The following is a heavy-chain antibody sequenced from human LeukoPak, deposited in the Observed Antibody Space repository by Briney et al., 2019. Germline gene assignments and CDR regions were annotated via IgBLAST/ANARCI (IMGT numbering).Heavy chain of an antibody. J-gene: IGHJ6*02. D-gene: IGHD5-18*01. CDR1: GGSISSGSYY. Sequence: SETLSLTCTVSGGSISSGSYYWSRIRQPAGKGLEWIGRIYTSGSTNYNPSLKSRVTISVDTSKNQFSLKLSSVTAADTAVYYCARDSGYSYGYYYYYGMDVWGQGTTVTVSS. CDR2: IYTSGST. CDR3: ARDSGYSYGYYYYYGMDV. V-gene: IGHV4-61*02.